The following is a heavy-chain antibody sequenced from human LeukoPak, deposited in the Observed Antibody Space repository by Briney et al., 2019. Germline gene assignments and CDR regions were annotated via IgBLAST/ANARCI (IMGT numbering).Heavy chain of an antibody. J-gene: IGHJ4*02. CDR1: GFTFSSYG. Sequence: GGSLRLSCAASGFTFSSYGMHWVRQAPGKGLECVAVIWYDGSNKYYADSVKGRFTISRDNSKNTLYLKMNSLRAEDTAVYYCARDLSSPGPHSPHSMTLDYWGQGTLVTVSS. D-gene: IGHD2-15*01. CDR2: IWYDGSNK. V-gene: IGHV3-33*01. CDR3: ARDLSSPGPHSPHSMTLDY.